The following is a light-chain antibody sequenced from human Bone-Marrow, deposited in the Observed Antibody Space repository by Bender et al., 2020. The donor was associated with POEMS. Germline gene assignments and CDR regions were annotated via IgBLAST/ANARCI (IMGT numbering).Light chain of an antibody. J-gene: IGLJ1*01. Sequence: QSALTQPASVSGSPGQSITISCTGTSSDVGGYKYVSWYQQHPGKAPKLVMYEVSERPSGVSNRFSGSKSGNTASLTISGLQTEDEADYYCCSYAGYSAYVFGTGTWVTVL. CDR1: SSDVGGYKY. CDR3: CSYAGYSAYV. CDR2: EVS. V-gene: IGLV2-23*02.